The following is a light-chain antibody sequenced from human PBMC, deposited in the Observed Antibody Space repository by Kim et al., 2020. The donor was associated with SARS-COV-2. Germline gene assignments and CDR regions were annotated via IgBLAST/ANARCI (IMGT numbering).Light chain of an antibody. J-gene: IGLJ3*02. CDR3: AAWDDSVNGWV. Sequence: QSVLTQPPSASGTPGQRVTISCSGSSSNIDGNAANWFQQLPGTAPKLLIYSNNQRPSGVPDRFSGSKSGTSASLAISGLQSEDEADYYCAAWDDSVNGWVFGGGTQLTVL. V-gene: IGLV1-44*01. CDR2: SNN. CDR1: SSNIDGNA.